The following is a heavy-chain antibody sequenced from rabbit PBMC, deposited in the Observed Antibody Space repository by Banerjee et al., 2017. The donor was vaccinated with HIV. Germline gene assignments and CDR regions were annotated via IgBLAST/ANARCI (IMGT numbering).Heavy chain of an antibody. CDR3: ARDLYSSDWGARFNL. Sequence: QQQLEESGGGLVKPGGTLTLTCKASGIDFSSYYYMCWVRQAPGKGLELIACIYASSGSTWYASWAKGRFTISKTSSTTVTLQMTSLTAADTATYFCARDLYSSDWGARFNLWGPGTLVTVS. CDR2: IYASSGST. D-gene: IGHD4-1*01. V-gene: IGHV1S43*01. CDR1: GIDFSSYYY. J-gene: IGHJ4*01.